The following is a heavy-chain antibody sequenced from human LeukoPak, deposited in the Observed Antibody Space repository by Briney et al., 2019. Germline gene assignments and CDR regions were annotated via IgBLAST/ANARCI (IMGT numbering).Heavy chain of an antibody. D-gene: IGHD3-22*01. Sequence: SETLSLTCTVPGDSISSYYWIWIRQPPGKGLEWIRYVFHSGSNNYNPSLKSRVTISVDTSKNQSSLKLTSVTAADTAVYYCARDSSGYYRIDYWGHGTLVTVSS. V-gene: IGHV4-59*08. CDR2: VFHSGSN. J-gene: IGHJ4*01. CDR1: GDSISSYY. CDR3: ARDSSGYYRIDY.